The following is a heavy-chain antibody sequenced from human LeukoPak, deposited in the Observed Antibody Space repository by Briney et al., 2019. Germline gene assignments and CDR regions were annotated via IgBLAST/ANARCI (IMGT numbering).Heavy chain of an antibody. CDR2: ISVYNGNT. V-gene: IGHV1-18*01. CDR1: GYTFTSYG. J-gene: IGHJ5*02. CDR3: ARAGQYCSSTSCYAQWFDP. Sequence: EASVKVSCKASGYTFTSYGISWVRQAPGQGLEWMGWISVYNGNTNYAQKLQGRVTMTTDTSTSTAYMELRSLRSDDTAVYYCARAGQYCSSTSCYAQWFDPWGQGTLVTVSS. D-gene: IGHD2-2*01.